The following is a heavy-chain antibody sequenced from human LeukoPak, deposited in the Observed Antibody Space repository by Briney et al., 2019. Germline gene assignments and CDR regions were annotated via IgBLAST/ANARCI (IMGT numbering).Heavy chain of an antibody. CDR3: ARGSGYYGEDFEY. CDR1: GYSISSGYY. V-gene: IGHV4-38-2*02. D-gene: IGHD3-22*01. CDR2: NYYSGST. J-gene: IGHJ4*02. Sequence: PSETLSLTCTVSGYSISSGYYWGWIRQPPGEGLEWIGNNYYSGSTYYNPSLKSRVTISVDTSKNQFSLKLSSVTATDTATYYCARGSGYYGEDFEYWGQGTLVTVSS.